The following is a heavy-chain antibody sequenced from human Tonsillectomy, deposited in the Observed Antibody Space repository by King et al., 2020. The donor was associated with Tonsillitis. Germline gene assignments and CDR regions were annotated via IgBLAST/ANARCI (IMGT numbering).Heavy chain of an antibody. D-gene: IGHD2-21*01. V-gene: IGHV1-2*02. J-gene: IGHJ5*02. CDR3: ARKTIFDGESMSSFDL. CDR2: INPHNGLT. Sequence: QLVQSGTEVKRPGASVKVSCQASGYTFSGCYIHWVRQAPGQGLEWMGWINPHNGLTKYAQKFQDRVTMTRDTSADTANMELTRLGSDDTAVYYCARKTIFDGESMSSFDLWGQGTLVTVS. CDR1: GYTFSGCY.